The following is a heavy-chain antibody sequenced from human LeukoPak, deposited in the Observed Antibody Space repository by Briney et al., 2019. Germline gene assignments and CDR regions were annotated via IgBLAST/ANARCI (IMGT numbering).Heavy chain of an antibody. CDR1: GFTVSSNY. CDR2: ISSSSSYI. V-gene: IGHV3-21*01. CDR3: AASPHYYDSSGYGALS. Sequence: GGSLGLSCAASGFTVSSNYMSWVRQAPGKGLEWVSSISSSSSYIYYADSVKGRFTISRDNAKNSLYLQMNSLRAEDTAVYYCAASPHYYDSSGYGALSWGQGTTVTVSS. D-gene: IGHD3-22*01. J-gene: IGHJ6*02.